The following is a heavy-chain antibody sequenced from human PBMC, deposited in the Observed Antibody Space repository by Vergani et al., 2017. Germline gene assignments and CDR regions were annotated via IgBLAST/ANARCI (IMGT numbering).Heavy chain of an antibody. Sequence: QITLKESGPTLVKPTQTLTLTCTFSGFSLSTSGVGVGWIRQPPGKALEWLALIYWNDDKRYSPSLKSRLTITKDTSKNQVVLTMTNMDPVDTATYYCAHSLTWIQLWSYFDYWGQGTLVTVSS. J-gene: IGHJ4*02. V-gene: IGHV2-5*01. CDR3: AHSLTWIQLWSYFDY. D-gene: IGHD5-18*01. CDR1: GFSLSTSGVG. CDR2: IYWNDDK.